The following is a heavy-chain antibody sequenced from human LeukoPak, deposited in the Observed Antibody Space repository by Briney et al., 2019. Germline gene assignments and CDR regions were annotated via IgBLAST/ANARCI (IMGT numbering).Heavy chain of an antibody. CDR1: GGSIVSDIW. V-gene: IGHV4-4*02. J-gene: IGHJ3*01. Sequence: SETLSVTSVVPGGSIVSDIWWSWVRQPPGKGLQWVGEIYHSGSTNYNPSLKSRVTVSVDKSKSQFSLMLTSVTAADTAVYYCARNGLSPPPGPQPDTRRTAFDSWGQGTMVTVSS. CDR3: ARNGLSPPPGPQPDTRRTAFDS. CDR2: IYHSGST. D-gene: IGHD1-1*01.